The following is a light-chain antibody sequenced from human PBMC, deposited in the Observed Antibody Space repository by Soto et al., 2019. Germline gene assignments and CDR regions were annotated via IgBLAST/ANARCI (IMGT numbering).Light chain of an antibody. CDR2: GNS. CDR3: QSYDSSLSGCYV. Sequence: QPVLTQPPSVSGAPGQRVTISCTGSSSNIGAGYDVHWYQQLPGTAPKLLIYGNSNRPSGVPDRFSGSKSGTSASLAITGLQAEDEADYYCQSYDSSLSGCYVFGTGTQLTVL. CDR1: SSNIGAGYD. V-gene: IGLV1-40*01. J-gene: IGLJ1*01.